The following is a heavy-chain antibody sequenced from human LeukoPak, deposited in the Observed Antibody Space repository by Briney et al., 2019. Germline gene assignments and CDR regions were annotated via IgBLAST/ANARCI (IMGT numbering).Heavy chain of an antibody. V-gene: IGHV3-53*01. CDR1: GFTVSSNY. CDR3: ARGGDSSREYYLDY. CDR2: IYSGGTT. D-gene: IGHD6-13*01. J-gene: IGHJ4*02. Sequence: GGSLRLSCAASGFTVSSNYMSWVRQAPGKGLEWVSVIYSGGTTYYADSVKGRFTFSRDNSKNTLYLQMNTLRVEDTAVYYCARGGDSSREYYLDYWGQGTLVTVSS.